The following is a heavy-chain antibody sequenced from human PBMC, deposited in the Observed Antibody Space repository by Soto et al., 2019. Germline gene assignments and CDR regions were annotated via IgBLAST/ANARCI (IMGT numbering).Heavy chain of an antibody. J-gene: IGHJ4*02. Sequence: ASVKVSCKASGYTFTSYGISWVRQAPGQGLEWMGWISAYNGNTNYAQKLQGRVTMTTDTSTSTAYMELRSLRSDDTAVYYCARDAYCSSTSCDGSVFDYWGQGTLVTVSS. D-gene: IGHD2-2*01. CDR1: GYTFTSYG. CDR3: ARDAYCSSTSCDGSVFDY. V-gene: IGHV1-18*01. CDR2: ISAYNGNT.